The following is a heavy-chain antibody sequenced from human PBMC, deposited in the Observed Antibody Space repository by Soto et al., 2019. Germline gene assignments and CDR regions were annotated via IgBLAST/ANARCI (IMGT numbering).Heavy chain of an antibody. CDR3: ARDSTGDYYFDY. CDR2: IYSGGST. D-gene: IGHD4-17*01. J-gene: IGHJ4*02. CDR1: GFTVSSNY. Sequence: EVQLVESGGGLVQPGGSLRLSCAASGFTVSSNYMSWVRQAPGKGLEWVSVIYSGGSTYYADSVKGRFTISRDNSKNTLYLQMNSLRAEDTAVYYCARDSTGDYYFDYWGQGTLVTVSS. V-gene: IGHV3-66*01.